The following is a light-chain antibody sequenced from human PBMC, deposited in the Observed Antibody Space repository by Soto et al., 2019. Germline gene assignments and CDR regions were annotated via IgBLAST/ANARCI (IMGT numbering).Light chain of an antibody. V-gene: IGKV3-20*01. CDR3: QQFGHSPLFT. CDR1: QSVTSSY. Sequence: ELVLTQSPATLSLSPGERATLSCRASQSVTSSYLAWYQQKPGQAPRLLIYGTSSRATGIPDRFSGSGSGTDFTLTISSLEPEDFAVYYCQQFGHSPLFTFGPGTKVEI. J-gene: IGKJ3*01. CDR2: GTS.